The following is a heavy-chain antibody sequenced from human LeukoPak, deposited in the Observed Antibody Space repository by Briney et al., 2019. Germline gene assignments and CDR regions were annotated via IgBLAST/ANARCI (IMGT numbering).Heavy chain of an antibody. CDR1: GYTFTSYG. CDR3: AWSIAAAGPFDY. J-gene: IGHJ4*02. CDR2: ISAYNGNT. V-gene: IGHV1-18*01. Sequence: ASVKVSCKASGYTFTSYGISWVRQAPGQGLEWMGWISAYNGNTNYAQKLQGRVTMTTDTSTSTAYMELRSLRSDDTAVYYCAWSIAAAGPFDYWGQGTLVTVSS. D-gene: IGHD6-13*01.